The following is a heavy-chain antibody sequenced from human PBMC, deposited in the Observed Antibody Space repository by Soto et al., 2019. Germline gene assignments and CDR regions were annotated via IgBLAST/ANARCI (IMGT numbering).Heavy chain of an antibody. CDR1: GYTFTSYG. D-gene: IGHD6-6*01. Sequence: ASVKVSCKASGYTFTSYGISWVRQAPGQGLEWMGWISAYNGNTNYAQKLQGRVTMTTDTSTSTAYMELRSLRSDDTAVYYCARIAWAARPGAYYFDYCGQGTLVTVSS. CDR2: ISAYNGNT. J-gene: IGHJ4*02. CDR3: ARIAWAARPGAYYFDY. V-gene: IGHV1-18*01.